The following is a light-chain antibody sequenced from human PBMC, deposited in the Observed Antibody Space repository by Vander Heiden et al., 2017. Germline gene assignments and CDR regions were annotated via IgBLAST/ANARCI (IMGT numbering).Light chain of an antibody. CDR1: QSISTD. CDR2: AAS. J-gene: IGKJ4*01. CDR3: QQSFNTPPLT. V-gene: IGKV1-39*01. Sequence: DIQMTQSPSSLSASVGDRVTITCRASQSISTDLNWYQQKPGKAPKLLIYAASNLQSGVPSRFSGSGSGTDFTLTISSLQPEDFANYYCQQSFNTPPLTFGGGTKVHIK.